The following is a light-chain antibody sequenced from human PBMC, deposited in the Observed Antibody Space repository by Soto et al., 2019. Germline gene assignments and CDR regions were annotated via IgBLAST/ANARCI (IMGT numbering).Light chain of an antibody. CDR2: DVS. V-gene: IGLV2-11*01. Sequence: QSVLTQPRSVSGSPGQSVTISCTGTSSDVGAYNYVSWYQQHPGKAPKFMIYDVSKRPSGVPDRFSVSKSGNTASLTISGLQAEDEADYYCCSYAGTYSYVFGTGTKVTVL. CDR1: SSDVGAYNY. J-gene: IGLJ1*01. CDR3: CSYAGTYSYV.